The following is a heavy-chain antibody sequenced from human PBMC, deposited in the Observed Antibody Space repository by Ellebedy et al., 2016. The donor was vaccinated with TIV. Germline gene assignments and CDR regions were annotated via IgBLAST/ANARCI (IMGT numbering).Heavy chain of an antibody. V-gene: IGHV5-51*01. D-gene: IGHD3-22*01. CDR2: IYPGDSDT. Sequence: ASVKVSCKGSGYRFTSYWIGWVRQMPGKGLEWMGIIYPGDSDTRYSPSFQGQVTISANKSISSADLQWSSLKASDTAIYYCARLTAYYYDGAGRYFDYWGQGTLVTVSS. J-gene: IGHJ4*02. CDR1: GYRFTSYW. CDR3: ARLTAYYYDGAGRYFDY.